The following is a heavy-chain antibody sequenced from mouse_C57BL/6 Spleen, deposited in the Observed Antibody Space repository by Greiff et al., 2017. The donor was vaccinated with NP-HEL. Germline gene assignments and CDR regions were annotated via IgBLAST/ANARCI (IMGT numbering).Heavy chain of an antibody. Sequence: QVQLKQPGAELVRPGSSVKLSCKASGYTFTSYWMHWVKQRPIQGLEWIGNIDPSDSETHYNQKFKDKATLTVDKSSSTAYMQLSSLTSEDSAVYYCARGGSIHWYFDVWGTGTTVTVSS. CDR3: ARGGSIHWYFDV. CDR2: IDPSDSET. D-gene: IGHD1-1*01. J-gene: IGHJ1*03. V-gene: IGHV1-52*01. CDR1: GYTFTSYW.